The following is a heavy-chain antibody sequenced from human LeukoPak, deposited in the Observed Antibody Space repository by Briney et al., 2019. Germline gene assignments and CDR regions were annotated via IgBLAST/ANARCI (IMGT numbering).Heavy chain of an antibody. Sequence: PGGSLRLSCAASGFTFSSYAMSWVRQAPGKGLEWVSAISGSGGSTYYADSVKGRFTISRDNSKNTLYLQMNSLRAEDTAVYYCAKIPSCSSTSCHRISSWSEFDYWGQGTLVTVSS. CDR2: ISGSGGST. V-gene: IGHV3-23*01. CDR3: AKIPSCSSTSCHRISSWSEFDY. CDR1: GFTFSSYA. D-gene: IGHD2-2*01. J-gene: IGHJ4*02.